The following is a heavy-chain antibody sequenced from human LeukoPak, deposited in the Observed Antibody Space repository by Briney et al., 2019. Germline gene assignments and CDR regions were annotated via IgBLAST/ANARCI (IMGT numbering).Heavy chain of an antibody. J-gene: IGHJ4*02. CDR1: GFTFSTYY. Sequence: PGGSLRLSCAASGFTFSTYYMNWVRQAPGKGLEWVSSISSSSSYIYYADSVKGRFTISRDNAKNSLFLQMNSLRADDTAVYYCARDSGYSAFDYWGQGTLVTVSS. V-gene: IGHV3-21*04. CDR3: ARDSGYSAFDY. CDR2: ISSSSSYI. D-gene: IGHD5-12*01.